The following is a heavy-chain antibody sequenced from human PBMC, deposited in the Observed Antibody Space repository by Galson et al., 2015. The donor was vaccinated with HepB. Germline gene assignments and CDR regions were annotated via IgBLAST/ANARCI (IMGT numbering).Heavy chain of an antibody. D-gene: IGHD3-10*01. J-gene: IGHJ5*01. V-gene: IGHV3-23*01. Sequence: SLRLSCAASGFTFSMYAMSWVRQAPGKGLEWVSTIHAVGDRTYYAGSVMGRFTISRDNSKNTLYLHMDSLRAEDAAVYYCAKAFSYDSGRTYSTFDSWGQGTLVTVSS. CDR3: AKAFSYDSGRTYSTFDS. CDR2: IHAVGDRT. CDR1: GFTFSMYA.